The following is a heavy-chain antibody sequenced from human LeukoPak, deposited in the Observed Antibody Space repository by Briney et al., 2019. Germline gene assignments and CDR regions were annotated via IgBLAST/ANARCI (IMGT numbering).Heavy chain of an antibody. CDR2: IYYSGST. V-gene: IGHV4-31*03. CDR1: GGSISSGGYY. J-gene: IGHJ4*02. CDR3: ARTTDSSGYYD. D-gene: IGHD3-22*01. Sequence: PSETLSLTCTVSGGSISSGGYYWSWIRQRPGKGLEWIGYIYYSGSTYYNPSLKSRVTISVDTSKNQFSLKLSSVTAADTAVYYCARTTDSSGYYDWGQGTLVTVSS.